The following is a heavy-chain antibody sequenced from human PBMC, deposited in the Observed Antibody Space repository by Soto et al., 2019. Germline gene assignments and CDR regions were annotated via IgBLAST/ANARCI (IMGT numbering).Heavy chain of an antibody. D-gene: IGHD3-22*01. CDR3: ARDVDDSSGYYSDY. J-gene: IGHJ4*02. Sequence: SETLSLTCTVSGGSISSGDYYWSWIRQPPGKGLEWIGYIYYSGSTYYNPSLKSRVTISVDTSKNQFSLKLSPVTAADTAVYYCARDVDDSSGYYSDYWGQGTLVTVSS. CDR2: IYYSGST. CDR1: GGSISSGDYY. V-gene: IGHV4-30-4*01.